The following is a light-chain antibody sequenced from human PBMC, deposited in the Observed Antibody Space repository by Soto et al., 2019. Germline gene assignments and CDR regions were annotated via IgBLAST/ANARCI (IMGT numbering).Light chain of an antibody. CDR2: RNN. J-gene: IGLJ2*01. V-gene: IGLV1-44*01. CDR1: SSNIGSNT. Sequence: QSVLTQPPSASGTPGQRVTIPCSGSSSNIGSNTVNWYQQLPGTAPKLLIYRNNQRPSGVPDRFSGSKSGTSASLAISGLQSEDEADYYCAAWDDSLNAVLFGGGTKLTVL. CDR3: AAWDDSLNAVL.